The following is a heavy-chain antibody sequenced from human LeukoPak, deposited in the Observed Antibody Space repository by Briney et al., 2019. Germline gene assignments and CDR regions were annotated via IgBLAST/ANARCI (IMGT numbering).Heavy chain of an antibody. CDR3: ARGERGSWYSFDY. D-gene: IGHD6-13*01. CDR1: GFTVSSNY. J-gene: IGHJ4*02. CDR2: IYSGGST. Sequence: GGSLRLSCAASGFTVSSNYMSWVRQAPGKGLEWVSVIYSGGSTYYADSVKGRFTISRDNSKNTLYLQMNSLRAEDTAVYYCARGERGSWYSFDYWGQGTLVTVSS. V-gene: IGHV3-66*01.